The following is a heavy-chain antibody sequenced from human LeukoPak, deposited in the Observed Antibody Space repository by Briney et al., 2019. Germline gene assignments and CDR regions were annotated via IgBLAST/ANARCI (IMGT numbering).Heavy chain of an antibody. D-gene: IGHD1-26*01. CDR1: GGSISSYY. Sequence: KPSETLSLTCTVSGGSISSYYWSWIRQPPGKGLEWIGYIYYSGSTNYNPSLKSRVTISVDTSKNQFSLKLSSVTAADTAVYYCARDLGYSGSYGFGYWGQGTLVTVSS. CDR3: ARDLGYSGSYGFGY. CDR2: IYYSGST. V-gene: IGHV4-59*01. J-gene: IGHJ4*02.